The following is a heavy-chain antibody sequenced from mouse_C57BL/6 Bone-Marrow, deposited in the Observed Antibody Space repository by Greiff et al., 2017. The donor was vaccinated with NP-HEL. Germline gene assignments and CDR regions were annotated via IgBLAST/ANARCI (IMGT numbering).Heavy chain of an antibody. J-gene: IGHJ1*03. CDR3: TCTTVVATNFDV. CDR1: GFTFSDAW. Sequence: EVKLEESGGGLVQPGGSMKLSCAASGFTFSDAWMDWVRQSPEKGLEWVAEIRNKANNHATYYAESVKGRFNISRDDSKSSVYLQMNSLRAEDTGIYYCTCTTVVATNFDVWGTGTTVTVSS. V-gene: IGHV6-6*01. D-gene: IGHD1-1*01. CDR2: IRNKANNHAT.